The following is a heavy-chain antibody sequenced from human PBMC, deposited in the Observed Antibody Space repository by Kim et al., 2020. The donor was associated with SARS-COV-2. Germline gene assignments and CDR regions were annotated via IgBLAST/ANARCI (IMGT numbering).Heavy chain of an antibody. D-gene: IGHD6-6*01. CDR3: ARVSLRIAARRGAFDI. Sequence: ASVKVSCKASGYTFTSYYMHWVRQAPGQGLEWMGIINPSGGSTSYAQKFQGRVTMTRDTSTSTVYMELSSLRSEDTAVYYCARVSLRIAARRGAFDIWGQGTMVTVSS. CDR2: INPSGGST. V-gene: IGHV1-46*01. CDR1: GYTFTSYY. J-gene: IGHJ3*02.